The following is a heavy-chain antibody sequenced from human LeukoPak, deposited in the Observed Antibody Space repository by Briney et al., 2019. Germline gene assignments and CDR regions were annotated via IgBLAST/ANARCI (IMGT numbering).Heavy chain of an antibody. V-gene: IGHV5-51*01. CDR1: GYSFPNYW. CDR2: IFPGDSNT. J-gene: IGHJ4*02. Sequence: PGEALKISFKGSGYSFPNYWIGWVRQMPGKGLEWVGIIFPGDSNTRYSPSFQGQVTISADKSINTAYLQWSSLKASDTAMYYCARLAISSIWSVYFDFWGQGTLVTVSS. D-gene: IGHD6-13*01. CDR3: ARLAISSIWSVYFDF.